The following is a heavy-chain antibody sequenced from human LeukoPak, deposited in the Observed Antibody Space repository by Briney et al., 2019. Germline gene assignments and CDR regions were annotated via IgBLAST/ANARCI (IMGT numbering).Heavy chain of an antibody. D-gene: IGHD2-21*02. V-gene: IGHV1-46*01. Sequence: ASVKVSCKASGYSFTSYYMHWVRQAPGQGLEWMGFINPSGSSAAYAQKFQGRLTMTRDMFTSTDYMELTSLTSDDTAVYYCARDNSVVGTAWWYDPWGQGTVVTVSS. CDR3: ARDNSVVGTAWWYDP. CDR2: INPSGSSA. CDR1: GYSFTSYY. J-gene: IGHJ5*02.